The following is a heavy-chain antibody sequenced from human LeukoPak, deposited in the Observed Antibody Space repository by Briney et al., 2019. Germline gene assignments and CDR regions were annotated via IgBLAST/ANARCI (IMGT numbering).Heavy chain of an antibody. J-gene: IGHJ4*02. CDR1: GFTFSSYG. D-gene: IGHD3-22*01. V-gene: IGHV3-23*01. CDR2: ISGSGGST. Sequence: GGSLRLACAASGFTFSSYGMSWVRQAPGKGLEWVSAISGSGGSTYYADSVKGRFTISRDNSKNTLYLQMNSLRAEDTAVYYCAKASAMIVVVSKHFDYWGQGTLVTVSS. CDR3: AKASAMIVVVSKHFDY.